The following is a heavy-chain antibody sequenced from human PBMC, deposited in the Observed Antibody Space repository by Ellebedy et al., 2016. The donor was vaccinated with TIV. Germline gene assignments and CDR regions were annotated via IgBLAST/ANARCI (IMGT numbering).Heavy chain of an antibody. J-gene: IGHJ4*02. CDR3: AKVNTTMVTVFSYIEN. CDR1: GFTFTQYW. D-gene: IGHD5-18*01. Sequence: GESLKISCAASGFTFTQYWLHWVRQAPGKGPVWVSRINSDGSSTTYADSVKGRFTISRDNAKNTLYLQMNSLRAEDTAIYYCAKVNTTMVTVFSYIENWGQGTLVTVSS. V-gene: IGHV3-74*01. CDR2: INSDGSST.